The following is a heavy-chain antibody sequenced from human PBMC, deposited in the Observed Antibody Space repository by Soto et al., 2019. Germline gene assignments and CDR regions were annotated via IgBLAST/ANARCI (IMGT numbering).Heavy chain of an antibody. J-gene: IGHJ3*02. CDR2: IYYSGST. Sequence: PSETLSLTCTVSGGSMSSYYWSWIRQPPGKGLEWIGYIYYSGSTNYNPSLKSRVTISVDTSKNQFSLKLSSVTAADTAVYYCARVGRETYYYDSSGYSNAFDIWGQGTMVTVSS. V-gene: IGHV4-59*01. CDR1: GGSMSSYY. CDR3: ARVGRETYYYDSSGYSNAFDI. D-gene: IGHD3-22*01.